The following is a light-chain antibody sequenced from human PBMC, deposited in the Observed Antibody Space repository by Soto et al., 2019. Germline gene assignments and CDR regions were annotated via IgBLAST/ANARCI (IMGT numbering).Light chain of an antibody. J-gene: IGKJ1*01. CDR1: QSVSSN. V-gene: IGKV3-15*01. CDR3: QQYNNWPPCT. Sequence: EIVMTQYPATLSVSPGERATLSCRASQSVSSNLAWYQQQPGQAPRLLIYGASTRETGTPARFSGSRSGTEFTLTISSLQSEDFSVYYCQQYNNWPPCTFGQGTKVEIK. CDR2: GAS.